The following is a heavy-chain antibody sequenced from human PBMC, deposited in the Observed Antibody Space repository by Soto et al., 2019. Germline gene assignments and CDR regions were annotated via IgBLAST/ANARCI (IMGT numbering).Heavy chain of an antibody. J-gene: IGHJ6*02. CDR1: GYSFTSYW. V-gene: IGHV5-51*01. CDR3: ARHGVVPPATPYYYYYGMDV. D-gene: IGHD2-2*01. Sequence: GDSLKIACKGSGYSFTSYWIGLVRQMPGKGLEWMGVIYPCDSDTRYRPSFQGQVTISADQSISTASLQWSSLKASDPAMYYCARHGVVPPATPYYYYYGMDVWGQGTTVTVSS. CDR2: IYPCDSDT.